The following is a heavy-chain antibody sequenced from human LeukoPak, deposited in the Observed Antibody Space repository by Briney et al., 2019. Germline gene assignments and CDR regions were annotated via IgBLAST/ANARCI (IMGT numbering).Heavy chain of an antibody. CDR3: ARDCRAGDLVYYGMDV. D-gene: IGHD7-27*01. V-gene: IGHV4-39*07. CDR2: IYYSGST. CDR1: GGSISSSSYY. J-gene: IGHJ6*02. Sequence: SETLSLTCTVSGGSISSSSYYWGWIRQPPGKGLEWIGSIYYSGSTYYNPSLKSRVTISVDTSKNQFSLKLSSVTAADTAVYYCARDCRAGDLVYYGMDVWGQGTTVTVSS.